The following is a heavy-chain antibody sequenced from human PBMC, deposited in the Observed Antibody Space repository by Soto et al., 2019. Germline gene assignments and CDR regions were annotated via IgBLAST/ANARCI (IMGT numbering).Heavy chain of an antibody. CDR1: GFTFDDYA. CDR2: ISWNSGSI. Sequence: SLRLSCAASGFTFDDYAMHWVRQAPGKGLEWVSGISWNSGSIGYADSVKGRFTISRDNAKNSLYLQMNSLRAEDTALYYCAKDSGSGWYGWGDYWGQGTLVTVSS. V-gene: IGHV3-9*01. J-gene: IGHJ4*02. D-gene: IGHD6-19*01. CDR3: AKDSGSGWYGWGDY.